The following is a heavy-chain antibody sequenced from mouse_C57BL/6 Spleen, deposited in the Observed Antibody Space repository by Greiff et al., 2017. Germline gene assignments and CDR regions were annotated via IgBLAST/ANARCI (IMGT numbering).Heavy chain of an antibody. V-gene: IGHV1-61*01. CDR2: IYPSDSET. Sequence: QVQLQQPGAELVRPGSSVKLSCKASGYTFTSYWMDWVKQRPGQGLEWIGNIYPSDSETHYNQKFKDKATLTVDNSSSTAYMQLSSLTSEDSAVYYCARGASSGPSYYFDYWGQGTTLTVSS. J-gene: IGHJ2*01. CDR3: ARGASSGPSYYFDY. D-gene: IGHD3-2*02. CDR1: GYTFTSYW.